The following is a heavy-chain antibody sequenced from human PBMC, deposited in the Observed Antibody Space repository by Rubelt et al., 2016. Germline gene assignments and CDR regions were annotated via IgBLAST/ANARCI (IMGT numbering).Heavy chain of an antibody. CDR2: IYTAGST. CDR3: AKESNHQQIESMDV. Sequence: EVQLVESGGGLIQPGGSLRLSCAASGFTVISNYMSWVRQAPGKGLEWVSVIYTAGSTFYADSVKGRFTISRDNSKNTLDRQMNSLRAEDTAVYYCAKESNHQQIESMDVWGQGTTVTVSS. CDR1: GFTVISNY. V-gene: IGHV3-53*01. J-gene: IGHJ6*02. D-gene: IGHD1-14*01.